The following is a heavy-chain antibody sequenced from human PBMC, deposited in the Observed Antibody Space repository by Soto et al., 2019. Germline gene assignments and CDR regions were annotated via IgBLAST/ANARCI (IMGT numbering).Heavy chain of an antibody. J-gene: IGHJ4*02. CDR3: ARIQSHVAGADY. CDR2: IIPIFGTA. D-gene: IGHD6-19*01. CDR1: GGTFSSYA. V-gene: IGHV1-69*01. Sequence: QVQLVQSGAAVKKPGSSVKVSCKASGGTFSSYAISWVRQAPGQGLEWMGWIIPIFGTANYAQKVQGRVTITADESTSTAYTKLRSLRSEDTAVYYCARIQSHVAGADYWGQGTLVTVSS.